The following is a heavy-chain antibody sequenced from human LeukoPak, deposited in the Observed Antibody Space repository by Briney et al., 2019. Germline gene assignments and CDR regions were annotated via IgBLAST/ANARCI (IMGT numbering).Heavy chain of an antibody. V-gene: IGHV3-30*03. CDR2: ISYDGSNK. CDR1: GFTFSSYG. CDR3: AREWGRVSWFDP. D-gene: IGHD1-26*01. Sequence: GRSLRLSCAASGFTFSSYGMHWVRQAPGKGLEWVAVISYDGSNKYYADSVKGRFTISRDNSKNTLYLQMNSLRAEDTAVYYCAREWGRVSWFDPWGQGTLVTVSS. J-gene: IGHJ5*02.